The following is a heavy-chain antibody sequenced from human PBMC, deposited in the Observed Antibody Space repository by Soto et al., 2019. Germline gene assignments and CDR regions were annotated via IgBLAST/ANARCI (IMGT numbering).Heavy chain of an antibody. D-gene: IGHD2-2*01. CDR1: GYTFSNYG. CDR2: ISLYSDGT. Sequence: QVQLVQSGGEVKRPGASVKVSCKTSGYTFSNYGITCVRQAPGQPLEWLGWISLYSDGTNYAQKFQGRVSMTTDTSTTTAYMELRSLRSDDTAVYYCARVVPGAEAWFGPCGQGTLVTVSS. CDR3: ARVVPGAEAWFGP. V-gene: IGHV1-18*01. J-gene: IGHJ5*02.